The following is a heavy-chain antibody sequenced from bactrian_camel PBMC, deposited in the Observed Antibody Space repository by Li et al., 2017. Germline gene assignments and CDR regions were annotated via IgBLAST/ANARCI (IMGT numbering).Heavy chain of an antibody. CDR1: KRTYNT. D-gene: IGHD3*01. V-gene: IGHV3S54*01. CDR2: IYTPGGST. J-gene: IGHJ4*01. Sequence: HVQLVESGGGLVQPGGSLRLSCVASKRTYNTMAWFRQAPGQQREGVAAIYTPGGSTYYADPVEGRFTISQDAAKDTVYLQMNSLRPEDTAMYYCAARRGAYGDQCAGGRYEYNYWGQGTQVTVS. CDR3: AARRGAYGDQCAGGRYEYNY.